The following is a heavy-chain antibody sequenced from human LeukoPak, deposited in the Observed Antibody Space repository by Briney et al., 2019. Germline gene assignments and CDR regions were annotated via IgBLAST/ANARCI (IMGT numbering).Heavy chain of an antibody. J-gene: IGHJ2*01. CDR2: IIPNTGGT. D-gene: IGHD2/OR15-2a*01. Sequence: GASVKVSCKASGYTFTSYGISWVRQAPGQGLEWMGWIIPNTGGTNYAQKFQDWVTMSSDTSTSTAYMELSSLRSDDTAVYYCARGSPSYAQWHFDLWGRGTLVTVSS. CDR1: GYTFTSYG. V-gene: IGHV1-2*04. CDR3: ARGSPSYAQWHFDL.